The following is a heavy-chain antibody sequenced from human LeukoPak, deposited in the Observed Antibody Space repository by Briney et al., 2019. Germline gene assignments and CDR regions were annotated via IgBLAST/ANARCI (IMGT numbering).Heavy chain of an antibody. CDR2: MNPNSGNT. D-gene: IGHD3-10*01. V-gene: IGHV1-8*01. CDR3: ATFPRGRAFDV. CDR1: GYTFTSYD. J-gene: IGHJ3*01. Sequence: ASVTVSCKASGYTFTSYDINWVRQATGQGLEWMGWMNPNSGNTAFTQKFQGRVTMTRNISVSTAYMELISLRSKDTAVYYCATFPRGRAFDVWGQGTMVTVSS.